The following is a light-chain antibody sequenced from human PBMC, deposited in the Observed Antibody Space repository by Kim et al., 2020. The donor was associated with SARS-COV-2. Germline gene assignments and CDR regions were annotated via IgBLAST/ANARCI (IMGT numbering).Light chain of an antibody. J-gene: IGLJ1*01. V-gene: IGLV2-14*03. CDR3: TSYTISSTYV. CDR2: DVT. Sequence: IPCTGARSDVSGYDFVSWYQQHPGKAPRLIFYDVTKRPSGVSNRFSGSKSGNTASLTISGLQAEDEADYYCTSYTISSTYVCGTGTKVTVL. CDR1: RSDVSGYDF.